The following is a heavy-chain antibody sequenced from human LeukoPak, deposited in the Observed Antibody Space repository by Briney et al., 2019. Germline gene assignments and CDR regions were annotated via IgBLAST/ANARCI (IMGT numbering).Heavy chain of an antibody. CDR1: GGTFSNYD. V-gene: IGHV1-69*05. Sequence: GASVKVSCTTSGGTFSNYDIIWVRQAPGQRPEWMGGTIPMYATPNYAQNLQGRVTITTGDSTSTVYMELTSLRSDDTAVYYCARARSASRRSDAFDAWGQGTLVTVSS. CDR3: ARARSASRRSDAFDA. J-gene: IGHJ3*01. CDR2: TIPMYATP. D-gene: IGHD6-13*01.